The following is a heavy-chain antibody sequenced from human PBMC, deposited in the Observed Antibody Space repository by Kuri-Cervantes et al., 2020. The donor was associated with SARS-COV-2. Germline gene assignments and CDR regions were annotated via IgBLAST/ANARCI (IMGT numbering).Heavy chain of an antibody. V-gene: IGHV2-5*02. CDR1: GFSLSTSGVG. CDR2: IYWDDDK. J-gene: IGHJ5*02. Sequence: SGPTLVKPTQTLTLTCTFSGFSLSTSGVGVGWSRQPPGKALEWLALIYWDDDKRYSPSLKTRLTISKDTSKNQVVLTMTNMDPVDTATYYCARTRGIAAALGFDPWGQGTLVTVSS. CDR3: ARTRGIAAALGFDP. D-gene: IGHD6-13*01.